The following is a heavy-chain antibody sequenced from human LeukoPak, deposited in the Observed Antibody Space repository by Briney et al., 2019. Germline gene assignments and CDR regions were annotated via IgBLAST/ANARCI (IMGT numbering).Heavy chain of an antibody. J-gene: IGHJ4*01. CDR1: GFIFENYG. Sequence: GGSLRLSCVASGFIFENYGMDWVRQVPGKGLEWVSSINWNGVGTTYAESVKGRFTISRDNAKNSLYLQMNSVRAEDTAVYYCARDVVGATAAHFDYWGQGTLVTVSS. V-gene: IGHV3-20*04. D-gene: IGHD1-26*01. CDR2: INWNGVGT. CDR3: ARDVVGATAAHFDY.